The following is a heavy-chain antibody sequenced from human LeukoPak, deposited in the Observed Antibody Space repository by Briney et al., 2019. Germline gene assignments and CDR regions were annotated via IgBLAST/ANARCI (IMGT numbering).Heavy chain of an antibody. CDR3: ARTKNRYYHDSSGYYSFDY. Sequence: GGSLRLSCAASGFTFSSYSMNWVRQAPGKGLEWVSSISSSSSYIYYADSVKGRFTISRDNAKNSLYLQMNSLRAEDTAVYYCARTKNRYYHDSSGYYSFDYWGQGTLVTVSS. D-gene: IGHD3-22*01. J-gene: IGHJ4*02. V-gene: IGHV3-21*01. CDR2: ISSSSSYI. CDR1: GFTFSSYS.